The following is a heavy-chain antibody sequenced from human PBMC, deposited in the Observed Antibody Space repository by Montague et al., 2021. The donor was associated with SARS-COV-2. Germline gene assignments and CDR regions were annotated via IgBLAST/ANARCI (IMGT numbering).Heavy chain of an antibody. Sequence: SETLSLTCAVYGGSFSGYYWSWIRQPPGKGLEWIGEINHSGSTNXNPSLKSRVTISVDTSKNQSSLKLSSVTAADTAVYYCARAFTDWLRYYGMDVWGQGTTVTVSS. CDR1: GGSFSGYY. J-gene: IGHJ6*02. V-gene: IGHV4-34*01. D-gene: IGHD3-9*01. CDR2: INHSGST. CDR3: ARAFTDWLRYYGMDV.